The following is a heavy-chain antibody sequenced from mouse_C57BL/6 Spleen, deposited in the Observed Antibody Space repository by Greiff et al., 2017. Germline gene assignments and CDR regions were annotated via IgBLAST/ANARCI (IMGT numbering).Heavy chain of an antibody. Sequence: VQLQQPGAELVRPGSSVKLSCKASGYTLTSYWMHWVKQRPIQGLEWIGNIYPSDSETHYNQKFKDKATLTVDKSSSTAYMQLSSMTSEDSAVYYCAGSDSSGYVHWYFDVWGTGTTVTVAS. CDR3: AGSDSSGYVHWYFDV. CDR1: GYTLTSYW. D-gene: IGHD3-2*02. J-gene: IGHJ1*03. V-gene: IGHV1-52*01. CDR2: IYPSDSET.